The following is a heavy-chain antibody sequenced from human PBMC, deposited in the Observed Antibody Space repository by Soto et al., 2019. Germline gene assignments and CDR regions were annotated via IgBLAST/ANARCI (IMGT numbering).Heavy chain of an antibody. Sequence: VQLVESGGGLVQPGGSLKLSCAASGFTFSDSTMHWVRQASGKGLEWVGRIRIKANSYATAYAASVKGRFSISRDDSKNTAYLQMNSLKTEDTAVYYCTRIYCGGDCSGGYWGQGTLVSVSS. V-gene: IGHV3-73*02. CDR1: GFTFSDST. D-gene: IGHD2-21*02. CDR2: IRIKANSYAT. CDR3: TRIYCGGDCSGGY. J-gene: IGHJ4*02.